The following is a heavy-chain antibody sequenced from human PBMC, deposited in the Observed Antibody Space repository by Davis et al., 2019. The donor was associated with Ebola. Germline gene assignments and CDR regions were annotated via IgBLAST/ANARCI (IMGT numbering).Heavy chain of an antibody. CDR3: ARVDTAMVSLYYYYYGMDV. J-gene: IGHJ6*02. CDR1: GYIFTTYA. Sequence: ASVKVSCKASGYIFTTYAIHWVRQAPGQGLEWMGWMNPNSGNTGYAQKFQGRVTMTRNTSISTAYMELSSLRSEDTAVYYCARVDTAMVSLYYYYYGMDVWGQGTTVTVSS. V-gene: IGHV1-8*01. CDR2: MNPNSGNT. D-gene: IGHD5-18*01.